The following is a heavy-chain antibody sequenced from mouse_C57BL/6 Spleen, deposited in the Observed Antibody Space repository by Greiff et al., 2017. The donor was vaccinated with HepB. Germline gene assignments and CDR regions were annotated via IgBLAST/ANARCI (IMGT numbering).Heavy chain of an antibody. D-gene: IGHD3-1*01. V-gene: IGHV1-53*01. CDR1: GYTFTSYW. CDR3: ARCLTGSLHFDV. J-gene: IGHJ1*03. CDR2: INPSNGGT. Sequence: QVQLQQPGTELVKPGASVKLSCKASGYTFTSYWMHWVKQRPGQGLEWIGNINPSNGGTKYNEKFKSKATLTVDKSASTAYMQLSSLTSEDSAVYYCARCLTGSLHFDVWGTGTTVTVSS.